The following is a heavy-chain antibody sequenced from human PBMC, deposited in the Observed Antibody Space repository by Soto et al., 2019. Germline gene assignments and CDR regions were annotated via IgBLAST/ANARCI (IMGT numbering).Heavy chain of an antibody. V-gene: IGHV3-7*01. Sequence: GGSLRLSCAASGFTFSSYWMSWVRQAPGKGLEWVANIKQDGSEKYYVDSVKGRFTISRDNAKNSLYLQMNSLRAEDTAVYYCVALTGYYTLDYWGQGTLVIVSS. CDR2: IKQDGSEK. CDR1: GFTFSSYW. CDR3: VALTGYYTLDY. J-gene: IGHJ4*02. D-gene: IGHD3-9*01.